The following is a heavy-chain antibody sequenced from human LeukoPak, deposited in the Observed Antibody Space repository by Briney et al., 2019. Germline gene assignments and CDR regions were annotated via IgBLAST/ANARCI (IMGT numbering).Heavy chain of an antibody. CDR3: ARSDCTNGVCYRSKNFDY. J-gene: IGHJ4*02. CDR1: GGTFSSYA. CDR2: IIPILDIA. D-gene: IGHD2-8*01. V-gene: IGHV1-69*04. Sequence: PVASVKVSCKASGGTFSSYAISWVRQAPGQGLEWMGRIIPILDIANYAQKFQGRVTITADKSTSTAYMELSSLRSEDTAVYYCARSDCTNGVCYRSKNFDYWGQGTLVTVSS.